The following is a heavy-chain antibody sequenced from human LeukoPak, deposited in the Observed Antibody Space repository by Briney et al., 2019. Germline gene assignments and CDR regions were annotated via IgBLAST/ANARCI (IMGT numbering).Heavy chain of an antibody. D-gene: IGHD4-17*01. CDR1: GGSFGGYY. CDR2: INHSGST. CDR3: ARESTVTTGSDWFDP. J-gene: IGHJ5*02. Sequence: SETLSLTCAVYGGSFGGYYWSWIRQPPGKGLEWIGEINHSGSTNYNPSLKSRVTISVDTSKNQFSLKLSSVTAADTAVYYCARESTVTTGSDWFDPWGQGTLVTVSS. V-gene: IGHV4-34*01.